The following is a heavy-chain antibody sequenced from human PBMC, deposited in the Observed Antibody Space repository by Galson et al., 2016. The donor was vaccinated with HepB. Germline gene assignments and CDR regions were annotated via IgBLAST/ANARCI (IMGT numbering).Heavy chain of an antibody. CDR1: GGSISSGGYY. CDR3: ARDPYSGYDVQYVMDV. D-gene: IGHD5-12*01. Sequence: TLSLTCTVSGGSISSGGYYWSWIRQHPGKGLEWIGYIYYTGTTYYNPSLKSRVTISVDTSKNQFYLKLSSVTAADTAVYYCARDPYSGYDVQYVMDVWGQGTPVSVSS. J-gene: IGHJ6*02. V-gene: IGHV4-31*03. CDR2: IYYTGTT.